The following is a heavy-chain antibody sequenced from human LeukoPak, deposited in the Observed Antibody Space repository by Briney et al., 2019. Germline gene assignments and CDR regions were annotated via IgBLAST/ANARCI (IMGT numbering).Heavy chain of an antibody. CDR3: ARGGGVVVPAAIMMYFDY. CDR1: GFTFSSNW. J-gene: IGHJ4*02. D-gene: IGHD2-2*01. CDR2: IKQDGSEK. Sequence: GGSLRLSCAASGFTFSSNWMSWVRQAPGKGLEWVANIKQDGSEKYYVDSVKGRFTISRDNAKNSLYLQMNSLRAEDTAVYYCARGGGVVVPAAIMMYFDYWGQGTLVTVSS. V-gene: IGHV3-7*01.